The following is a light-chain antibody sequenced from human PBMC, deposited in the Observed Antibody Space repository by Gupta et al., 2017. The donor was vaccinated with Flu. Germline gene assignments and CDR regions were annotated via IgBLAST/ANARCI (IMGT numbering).Light chain of an antibody. CDR1: QSVSNNY. J-gene: IGKJ5*01. V-gene: IGKV3-20*01. Sequence: EIVLTQSPGTLSLSPGERATLSCRASQSVSNNYVAWYQQKPGQAPRLLIDGASNRATGIPDRFRGSGSGTDFILTISRLEPEDFAVYYCQQYGSSPPVTFGQGTRLDMK. CDR2: GAS. CDR3: QQYGSSPPVT.